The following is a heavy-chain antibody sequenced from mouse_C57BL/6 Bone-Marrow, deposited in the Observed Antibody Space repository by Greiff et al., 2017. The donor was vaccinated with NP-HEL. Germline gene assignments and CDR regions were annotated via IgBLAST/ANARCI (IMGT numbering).Heavy chain of an antibody. J-gene: IGHJ2*01. CDR3: ARCKIVYYFDY. CDR2: IYPRSGYT. CDR1: GYTFTSYG. Sequence: QVQLQQSGAELARPGASVKLSCKASGYTFTSYGISWVKQRTGQGLEWIGEIYPRSGYTYYNEKFKGKATLTADKSSSTAYMELRSLTSEDSAVYFCARCKIVYYFDYWGQGTTLTVSS. V-gene: IGHV1-81*01.